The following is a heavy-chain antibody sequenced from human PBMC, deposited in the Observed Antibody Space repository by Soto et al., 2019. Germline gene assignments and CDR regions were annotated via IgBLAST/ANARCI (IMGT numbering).Heavy chain of an antibody. Sequence: SVKVSCKASGGTFSSYAISWVRQAPGQGLEWMGGIIPIFGTANYAQKFQGRVTITADESTSTAYMELSSLRSEDTAVYYCARELGPSPNNFQHWGQGTLVTVSS. CDR2: IIPIFGTA. D-gene: IGHD3-3*02. V-gene: IGHV1-69*13. J-gene: IGHJ1*01. CDR3: ARELGPSPNNFQH. CDR1: GGTFSSYA.